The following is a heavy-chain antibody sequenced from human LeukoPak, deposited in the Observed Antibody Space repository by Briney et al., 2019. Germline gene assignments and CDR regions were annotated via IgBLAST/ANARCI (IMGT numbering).Heavy chain of an antibody. V-gene: IGHV3-21*01. CDR2: ISSSSSYI. J-gene: IGHJ4*02. CDR1: RFTFSSYS. D-gene: IGHD2-2*01. CDR3: ARDSCSSTSCYDY. Sequence: GGSLRLSCAASRFTFSSYSMNWVRQAPGKGLEWVSSISSSSSYIYYADSVKGRFTISRDNAKNSLYLQVNSLRAEDTAVYYCARDSCSSTSCYDYWGQGTLVTVSS.